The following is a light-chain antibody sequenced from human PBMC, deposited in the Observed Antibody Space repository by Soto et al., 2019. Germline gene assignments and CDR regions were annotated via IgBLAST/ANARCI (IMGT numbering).Light chain of an antibody. J-gene: IGKJ1*01. CDR2: KAS. CDR3: QQYNNYPWT. V-gene: IGKV1-5*03. Sequence: DIQMTQSLSTLSASVGDRVTITCRASQSISSWLAWYQQKPGKAPKLLIYKASSLESGVPSRFSGSGSGTEFTLTINSLQPDDFATYYCQQYNNYPWTCGQGTKVEIK. CDR1: QSISSW.